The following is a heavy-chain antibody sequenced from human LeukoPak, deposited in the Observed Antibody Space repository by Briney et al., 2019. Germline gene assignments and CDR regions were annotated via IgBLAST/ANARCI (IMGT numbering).Heavy chain of an antibody. J-gene: IGHJ4*02. CDR2: INPDSGGT. CDR1: GYTFTDYY. CDR3: ARGFSYLDN. V-gene: IGHV1-2*02. D-gene: IGHD2/OR15-2a*01. Sequence: GASVKVSCKASGYTFTDYYMHWVRQAPGQGLEWMGWINPDSGGTNYAQNFQGRVTMTRDTSISTAYMDLSRLRYDDTAVYYCARGFSYLDNWGQGTLVTVSS.